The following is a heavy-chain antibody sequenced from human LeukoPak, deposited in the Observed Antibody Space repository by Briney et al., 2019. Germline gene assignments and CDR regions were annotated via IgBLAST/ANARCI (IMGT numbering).Heavy chain of an antibody. CDR3: ARGDRLTTLDC. J-gene: IGHJ4*02. V-gene: IGHV3-48*03. CDR2: IGDRGTTI. D-gene: IGHD3-16*01. Sequence: GGSLRLSCAASGFTFSSYEMNWVRQAPGKGLEWVSHIGDRGTTIFYADSVKGRFTISRDNAKNSLSLQMNSLRAEDAAIYYCARGDRLTTLDCWGQGTLVTVS. CDR1: GFTFSSYE.